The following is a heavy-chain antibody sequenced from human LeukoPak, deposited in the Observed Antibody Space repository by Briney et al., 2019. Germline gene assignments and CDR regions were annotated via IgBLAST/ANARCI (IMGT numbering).Heavy chain of an antibody. CDR2: IYSGGST. Sequence: AGGSLRLSCAASGFTVSSNYMSWVRQAPGKGLEWVSVIYSGGSTYYADSVKGRFTISRDNSKNTLYLQMNSLRAEDTAVYYCARDRSFYSNYGDSYGMDVWGQGTTVTVSS. V-gene: IGHV3-66*01. D-gene: IGHD4-11*01. CDR3: ARDRSFYSNYGDSYGMDV. CDR1: GFTVSSNY. J-gene: IGHJ6*02.